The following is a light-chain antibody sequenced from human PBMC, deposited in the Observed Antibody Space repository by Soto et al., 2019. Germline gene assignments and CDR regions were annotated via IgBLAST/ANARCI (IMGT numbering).Light chain of an antibody. Sequence: EIVMTQSPATLSVSPGERATLSCRASQSVSSNLAWYQPKPGQTPKLLIYVASTRATGIPARFSGSGSGTEFTLTISSLQSEDFAVYYCKQYNVWPLTFGGGTKVEFK. CDR2: VAS. V-gene: IGKV3-15*01. J-gene: IGKJ4*01. CDR3: KQYNVWPLT. CDR1: QSVSSN.